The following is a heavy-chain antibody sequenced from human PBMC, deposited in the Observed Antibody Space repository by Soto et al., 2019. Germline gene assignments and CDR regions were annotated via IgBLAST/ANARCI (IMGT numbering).Heavy chain of an antibody. CDR2: IIPILGIA. J-gene: IGHJ4*02. CDR3: ARDGGDYDYVWGRSLDY. V-gene: IGHV1-69*08. D-gene: IGHD3-16*01. Sequence: QVQLVQSGAEVKKPGSSVKVSCKASGGTFSSYTISWVRQAPGQGLEWMGRIIPILGIANYAQKFQGRVTITADKPQSTAYMELTSRRSEDTAVYYWARDGGDYDYVWGRSLDYWGQGTLVTVSS. CDR1: GGTFSSYT.